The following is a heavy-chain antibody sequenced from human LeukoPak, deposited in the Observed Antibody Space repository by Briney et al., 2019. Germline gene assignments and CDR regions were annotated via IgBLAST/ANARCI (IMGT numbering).Heavy chain of an antibody. CDR3: ARGGGYSYGLSDY. J-gene: IGHJ4*02. Sequence: SVKVSCKASGGTFSSYAISWVRQAPGQGLEWMGRIIPIFGTANYAQKFQGRVTITTDESTSTAYMELSSLRSEDTAVYYCARGGGYSYGLSDYWGQGTLVTVSS. CDR1: GGTFSSYA. V-gene: IGHV1-69*05. D-gene: IGHD5-18*01. CDR2: IIPIFGTA.